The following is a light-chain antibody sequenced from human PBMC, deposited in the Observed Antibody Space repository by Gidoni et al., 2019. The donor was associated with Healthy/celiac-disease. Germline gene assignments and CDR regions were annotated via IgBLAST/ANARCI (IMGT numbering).Light chain of an antibody. CDR1: QSVSSSY. V-gene: IGKV3-20*01. J-gene: IGKJ1*01. Sequence: EIVLTQSPGTLSLSPGERATLSCRASQSVSSSYLAWYQQKPGQAPRLLIDGASSRATGIPDRFSPSGSGTDFTLTISRLEPEDCAVYYCQQYGSSPRTFGQGTKVEIK. CDR3: QQYGSSPRT. CDR2: GAS.